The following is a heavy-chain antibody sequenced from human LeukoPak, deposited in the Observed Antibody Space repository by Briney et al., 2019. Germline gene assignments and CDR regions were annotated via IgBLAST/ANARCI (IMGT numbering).Heavy chain of an antibody. D-gene: IGHD3-22*01. CDR1: GFTFSNYA. CDR3: AKGPGVITLPFDP. Sequence: GGSLRLSCAASGFTFSNYAMHWVRQAPGKGLEWVAVIWYDGSPKYYPDSVKGRFTISRDNSKSTLYLQMNSLRAEDMAVYYCAKGPGVITLPFDPWGQGTWSPSPQ. CDR2: IWYDGSPK. J-gene: IGHJ5*02. V-gene: IGHV3-33*03.